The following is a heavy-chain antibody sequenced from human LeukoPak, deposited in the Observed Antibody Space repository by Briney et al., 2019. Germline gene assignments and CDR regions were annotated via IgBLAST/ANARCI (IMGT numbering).Heavy chain of an antibody. J-gene: IGHJ5*02. Sequence: ASVKVSCKPSGYTFTGYYMHWVRQAPGQGLEWMGWINPNSGGTNYAQKFQGRVTMTRDTSISTAYMELSRLRSDDTAVYYCAREPYDSSGYWKNWFDPWGQGTLVTVSS. CDR2: INPNSGGT. V-gene: IGHV1-2*02. CDR3: AREPYDSSGYWKNWFDP. D-gene: IGHD3-22*01. CDR1: GYTFTGYY.